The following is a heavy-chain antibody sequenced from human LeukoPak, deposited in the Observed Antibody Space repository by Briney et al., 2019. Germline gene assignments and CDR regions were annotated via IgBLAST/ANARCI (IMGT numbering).Heavy chain of an antibody. D-gene: IGHD5-18*01. CDR2: ISGSGGIT. V-gene: IGHV3-23*01. Sequence: AGGSLRLSCAASGFTFSSFGMTWVRQAPGKGLEWVSSISGSGGITYYADSVKGRFTISRDNSKNTLYLQMNSLRAEDTAVYYCARGDRIQLWFDRSINFDYWGQGTLVTVSS. CDR3: ARGDRIQLWFDRSINFDY. CDR1: GFTFSSFG. J-gene: IGHJ4*02.